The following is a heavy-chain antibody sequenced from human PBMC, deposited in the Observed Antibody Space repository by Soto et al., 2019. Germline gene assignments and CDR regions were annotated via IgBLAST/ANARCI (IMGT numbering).Heavy chain of an antibody. CDR1: GFTFRTYA. CDR2: ISDDGTNK. V-gene: IGHV3-30-3*01. CDR3: PREGHGDWFDP. J-gene: IGHJ5*02. Sequence: QVHLVESGGGVVQPGRSLRLSCAASGFTFRTYAMHWVRQAPGKGLEWVATISDDGTNKYYADSVKGRFTISRDNSKDTLYLQMNGLRAEDTAVYYCPREGHGDWFDPWGQGTLVTVSS. D-gene: IGHD3-10*01.